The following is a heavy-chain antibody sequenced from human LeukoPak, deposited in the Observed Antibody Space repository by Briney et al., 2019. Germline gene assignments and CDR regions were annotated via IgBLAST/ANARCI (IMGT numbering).Heavy chain of an antibody. CDR3: ASRQDCSGGSCYSGDYYYYYGMDV. D-gene: IGHD2-15*01. Sequence: SETLSLTCAVYGGSFSGYYWSWIRQPPGKGLEWIGEINHSGSTNYNPSLKSRVTISVDTSKNQFFLKLSSVTAADTAVYYCASRQDCSGGSCYSGDYYYYYGMDVWGQGTTVTVSS. V-gene: IGHV4-34*01. CDR2: INHSGST. J-gene: IGHJ6*02. CDR1: GGSFSGYY.